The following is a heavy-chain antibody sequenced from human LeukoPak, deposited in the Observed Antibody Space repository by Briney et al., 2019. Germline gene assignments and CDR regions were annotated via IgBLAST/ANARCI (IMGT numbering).Heavy chain of an antibody. CDR3: ASFAMVRGPAFDI. J-gene: IGHJ3*02. CDR2: IYYSGST. Sequence: SETLSLTCTVSGGSISSYYWSWIRQPPGKGLEWIGYIYYSGSTNYNPSLKSRVTISVDTSKNQLSLKLSSVTAADTAVYYCASFAMVRGPAFDIWGQGTMVTVSS. CDR1: GGSISSYY. V-gene: IGHV4-59*08. D-gene: IGHD3-10*01.